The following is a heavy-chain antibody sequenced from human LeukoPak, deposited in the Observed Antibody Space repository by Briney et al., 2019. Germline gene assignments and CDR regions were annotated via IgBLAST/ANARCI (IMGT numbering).Heavy chain of an antibody. Sequence: PGGSLRLSCAASGFTFSSYAMSWVRQAPGKGLEWVSAISGSGGSTYYADSVKGRFTISRDNSKNTLYLQVNSLRAEDTAVYYCAKTLRKERNIVVVVAASGMDVWGQGTTVTVSS. D-gene: IGHD2-15*01. J-gene: IGHJ6*02. CDR3: AKTLRKERNIVVVVAASGMDV. CDR1: GFTFSSYA. V-gene: IGHV3-23*01. CDR2: ISGSGGST.